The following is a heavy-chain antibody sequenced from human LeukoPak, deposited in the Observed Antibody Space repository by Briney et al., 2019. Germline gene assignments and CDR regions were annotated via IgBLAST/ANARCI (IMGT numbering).Heavy chain of an antibody. CDR2: TYHSGST. Sequence: SETLSLTCVVSGYSISSGYYWGWIRQPPGKGLEWIGGTYHSGSTYYNPSLKSRVTISVDTSKNQFSLKVSSVTAAYTAVYYCARHWRASTWFDYWGQGTLVTVSS. V-gene: IGHV4-38-2*01. CDR1: GYSISSGYY. J-gene: IGHJ4*02. CDR3: ARHWRASTWFDY. D-gene: IGHD1-26*01.